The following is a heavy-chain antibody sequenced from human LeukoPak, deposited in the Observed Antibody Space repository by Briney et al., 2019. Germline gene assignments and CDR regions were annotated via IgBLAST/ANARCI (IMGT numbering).Heavy chain of an antibody. D-gene: IGHD5-12*01. CDR3: ATGGVATDPLFDY. Sequence: GPVKVSCKVSGYTLTELSTHWVRQAPGKGLEWMGGFDPEDGETIYAQKFQGRVTMTEDASTDTAYMELSSLRSEDTAVYYCATGGVATDPLFDYWGQGTLVTVSS. V-gene: IGHV1-24*01. J-gene: IGHJ4*02. CDR1: GYTLTELS. CDR2: FDPEDGET.